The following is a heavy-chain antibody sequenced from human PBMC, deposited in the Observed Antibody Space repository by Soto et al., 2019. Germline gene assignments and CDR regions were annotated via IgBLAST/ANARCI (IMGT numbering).Heavy chain of an antibody. CDR3: ARLHEQLAHGMDV. J-gene: IGHJ6*02. Sequence: PGGSLRLSCAASGLTFSSYAMHWVRHAPGKGLEWVAVISYDGSNKYYADSVKGRFTISRDNSKNTLYLQMNSLRAEDPAVYYCARLHEQLAHGMDVWGQGTTVTVSS. D-gene: IGHD6-6*01. V-gene: IGHV3-30-3*01. CDR1: GLTFSSYA. CDR2: ISYDGSNK.